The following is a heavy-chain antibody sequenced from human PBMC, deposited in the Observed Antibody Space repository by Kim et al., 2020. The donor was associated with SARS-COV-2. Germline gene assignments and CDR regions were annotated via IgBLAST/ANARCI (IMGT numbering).Heavy chain of an antibody. D-gene: IGHD6-19*01. Sequence: TKFTQKFRGRVTITRDTAASTAYMELTSLRSEDTAIYYCARGSGWAFDYWGQGTLITVAS. J-gene: IGHJ4*02. CDR2: T. CDR3: ARGSGWAFDY. V-gene: IGHV1-3*01.